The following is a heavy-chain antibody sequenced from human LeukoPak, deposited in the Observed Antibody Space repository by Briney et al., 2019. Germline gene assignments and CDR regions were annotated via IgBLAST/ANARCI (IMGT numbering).Heavy chain of an antibody. CDR1: GGSISCYY. CDR2: IYYTGST. V-gene: IGHV4-59*08. CDR3: ARHAPGYYDY. Sequence: PSETLSLTWTVSGGSISCYYRSWIQQPPGKGLEWIGYIYYTGSTTYNPSLKSRLTISVDTSKNQFSLNLSSVTAADTAVYYCARHAPGYYDYWGQGTLVTVSS. J-gene: IGHJ4*02.